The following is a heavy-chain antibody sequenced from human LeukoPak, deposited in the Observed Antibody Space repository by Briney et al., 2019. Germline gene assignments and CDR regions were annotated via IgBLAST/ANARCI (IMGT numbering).Heavy chain of an antibody. V-gene: IGHV3-53*01. CDR1: GFTVSSNY. Sequence: GGSLRLSCAASGFTVSSNYMSWVRQAPGKGLEWVSIIYDGGTTYHADSVKGRFSISRDNSKNTVFLQMSSLRAEDTAVYYCAREQPPGVYFDCWGQGTLVTVSS. CDR2: IYDGGTT. J-gene: IGHJ4*02. D-gene: IGHD1-14*01. CDR3: AREQPPGVYFDC.